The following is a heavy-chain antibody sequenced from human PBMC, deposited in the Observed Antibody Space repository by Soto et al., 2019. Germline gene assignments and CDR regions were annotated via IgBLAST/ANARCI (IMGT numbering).Heavy chain of an antibody. CDR1: GGTFSSYA. CDR2: IIPIFGTA. D-gene: IGHD1-26*01. CDR3: ARSMGGEDILYYYDGMDV. Sequence: ASVKVSCKASGGTFSSYAISWVRQAPGQGLEWMGGIIPIFGTANYAQKFQGRVTITADKSTSTAYMELSSLRSEDTAVYYCARSMGGEDILYYYDGMDVWGQGTMVTVSS. V-gene: IGHV1-69*06. J-gene: IGHJ6*02.